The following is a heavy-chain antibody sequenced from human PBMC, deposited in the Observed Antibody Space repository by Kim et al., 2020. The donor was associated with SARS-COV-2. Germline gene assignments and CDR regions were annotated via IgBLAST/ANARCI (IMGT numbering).Heavy chain of an antibody. Sequence: GSLRLSCAASGFTLSDYYMSWIRQTPGKGLEWVAYIDTSRNYATYPDSVKGRFTVSSNNAENYLYLQMNNLKVEDTGTYYCARDGVYYPSHWRQVTRVT. D-gene: IGHD3-10*01. J-gene: IGHJ4*02. V-gene: IGHV3-11*05. CDR2: IDTSRNYA. CDR1: GFTLSDYY. CDR3: ARDGVYYPSH.